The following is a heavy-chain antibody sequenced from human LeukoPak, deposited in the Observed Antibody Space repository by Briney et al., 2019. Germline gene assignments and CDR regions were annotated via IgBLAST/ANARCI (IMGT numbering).Heavy chain of an antibody. J-gene: IGHJ6*03. V-gene: IGHV1-18*01. CDR2: SSAYNGNT. CDR1: RYTFTSSG. CDR3: ARGLFTSTDYYYYMDV. D-gene: IGHD4-17*01. Sequence: ASVKVSCKASRYTFTSSGISWVRHAPVHGLERMGWSSAYNGNTNYAQKLQGRVTMTTDTSTSTAYMELRSLRSDDTAVYYCARGLFTSTDYYYYMDVWGKGTTVTVSS.